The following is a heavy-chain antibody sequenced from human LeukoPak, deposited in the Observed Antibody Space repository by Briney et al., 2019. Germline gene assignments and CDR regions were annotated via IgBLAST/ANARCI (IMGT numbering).Heavy chain of an antibody. J-gene: IGHJ4*02. D-gene: IGHD3-22*01. Sequence: PSETLSLTCTVSGGSISSYYWSWIRQPAGKGLEWIGRIYTSGSTNYNPSLKSRVTMSVDTSKNQFSLKLSSVTAADTAVYYCARDVQYYDSSGYYFGYWGQGTLVTVSS. CDR1: GGSISSYY. CDR2: IYTSGST. CDR3: ARDVQYYDSSGYYFGY. V-gene: IGHV4-4*07.